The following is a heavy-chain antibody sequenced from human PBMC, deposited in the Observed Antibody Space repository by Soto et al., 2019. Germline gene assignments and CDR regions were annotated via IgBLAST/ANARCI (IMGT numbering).Heavy chain of an antibody. J-gene: IGHJ4*02. Sequence: QVQLVESGGGVVQPGRSLRLSCAASGFIFSTYGMHWVRQAPGKGLEWVAVIWNDGSNKYYADSVKGRFTISRDNSKNSLYLQMNSLRAEDTAVYYCARAVGPFDYWGQGTLVTVSS. CDR2: IWNDGSNK. V-gene: IGHV3-33*01. CDR1: GFIFSTYG. CDR3: ARAVGPFDY. D-gene: IGHD1-26*01.